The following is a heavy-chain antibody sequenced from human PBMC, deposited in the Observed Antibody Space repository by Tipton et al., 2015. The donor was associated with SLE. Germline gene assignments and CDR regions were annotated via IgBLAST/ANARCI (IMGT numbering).Heavy chain of an antibody. CDR3: ARWGLRYFDSGLISLGMDV. Sequence: SLRLSCAASGFTFSSYWMSWVRQAPGKGLEWVSDITQDGSEKYYVDSVKDRFTISRDNAKNSLYLQMNSLRAEDTAVYYCARWGLRYFDSGLISLGMDVWGQGTTVTVSS. V-gene: IGHV3-7*01. CDR1: GFTFSSYW. D-gene: IGHD3-9*01. J-gene: IGHJ6*02. CDR2: ITQDGSEK.